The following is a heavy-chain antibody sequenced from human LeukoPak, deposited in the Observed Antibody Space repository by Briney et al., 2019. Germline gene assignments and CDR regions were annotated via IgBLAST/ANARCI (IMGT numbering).Heavy chain of an antibody. V-gene: IGHV3-74*01. Sequence: GGSLRLSCAASGFTFTTYWMHWVRQAPGKGLVWVSHINSDGSITSYADSVKGRFTISRDNAKNTLYLQMNSLRAEDTAVYYCARDSIVGATGLDYWGQGTLVTVSS. J-gene: IGHJ4*02. CDR2: INSDGSIT. CDR1: GFTFTTYW. D-gene: IGHD1-26*01. CDR3: ARDSIVGATGLDY.